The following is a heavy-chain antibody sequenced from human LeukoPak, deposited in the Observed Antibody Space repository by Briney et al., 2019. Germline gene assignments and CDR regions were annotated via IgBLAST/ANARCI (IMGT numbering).Heavy chain of an antibody. J-gene: IGHJ6*04. D-gene: IGHD6-13*01. Sequence: GGSLRLSCAASGFTFSDYYMSWIRQAPGKGLEWVSYISSSGSTIYYADSVKGRFTISRDNSKNTLFLQMSSLRAEDTAVYYCAKEPIVAVNGPVWGIGTTVTISS. CDR2: ISSSGSTI. V-gene: IGHV3-11*01. CDR1: GFTFSDYY. CDR3: AKEPIVAVNGPV.